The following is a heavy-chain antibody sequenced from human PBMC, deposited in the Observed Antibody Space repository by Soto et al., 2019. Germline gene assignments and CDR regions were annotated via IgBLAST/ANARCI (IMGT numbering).Heavy chain of an antibody. CDR3: ARDRQQLYYMDV. CDR1: GFTFSSYT. J-gene: IGHJ6*03. Sequence: VESGGGLVNPGGSLRLSCAASGFTFSSYTMIWVRQAPGKGLEWVSSISSSSSYIYYADSMKGRFTISRDNAKNSLYLQMDSLRVEDTAVYYCARDRQQLYYMDVWGKGTTVTVSS. CDR2: ISSSSSYI. D-gene: IGHD1-1*01. V-gene: IGHV3-21*01.